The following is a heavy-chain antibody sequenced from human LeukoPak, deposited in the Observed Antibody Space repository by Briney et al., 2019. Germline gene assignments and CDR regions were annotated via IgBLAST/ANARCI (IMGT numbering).Heavy chain of an antibody. V-gene: IGHV4-39*01. Sequence: PSETLSLTCTISGASINNTAYYWGWIRQTPGKGLEWIGTVFFSGSTYYNPSFGSRVALSVDTSHNRFSLTLRSVTAADTSLYYCARMNQGWFHPWGQGILVAVSS. CDR3: ARMNQGWFHP. CDR1: GASINNTAYY. CDR2: VFFSGST. J-gene: IGHJ5*02.